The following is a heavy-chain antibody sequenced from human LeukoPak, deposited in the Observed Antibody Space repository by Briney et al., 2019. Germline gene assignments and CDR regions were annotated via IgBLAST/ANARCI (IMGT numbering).Heavy chain of an antibody. Sequence: SETLSLTCTVSGGSISSGGYYWSWIRQHPGKGLEWIGYIFYSGSTYYNPSLKSRVTISVDTSKNQFSLKLSSVTAADTAVYYSARAYRFGVVIASFDYWGQGTLVTVSS. CDR1: GGSISSGGYY. V-gene: IGHV4-31*03. J-gene: IGHJ4*02. D-gene: IGHD3-3*01. CDR3: ARAYRFGVVIASFDY. CDR2: IFYSGST.